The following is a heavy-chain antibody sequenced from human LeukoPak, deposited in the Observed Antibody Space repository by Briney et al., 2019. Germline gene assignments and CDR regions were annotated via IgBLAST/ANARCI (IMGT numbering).Heavy chain of an antibody. CDR2: IYTSGST. J-gene: IGHJ4*02. V-gene: IGHV4-4*07. Sequence: SETLSLTCTVSGGSISSYYWSWIRQPAGKGLEWIGRIYTSGSTNYNPSLKSRVTMSVDTSKNQFSLKLSSVTAADTAVYYCARQYYDILTGYFYDYWGQGTLVTVSS. CDR3: ARQYYDILTGYFYDY. D-gene: IGHD3-9*01. CDR1: GGSISSYY.